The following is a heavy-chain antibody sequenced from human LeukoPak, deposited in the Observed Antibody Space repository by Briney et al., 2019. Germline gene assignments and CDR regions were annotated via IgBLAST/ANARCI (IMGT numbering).Heavy chain of an antibody. J-gene: IGHJ4*02. D-gene: IGHD3-22*01. CDR1: GLTFSNYG. V-gene: IGHV3-30*18. Sequence: GGSLRLSCAASGLTFSNYGIHWVRQAPGKGLEWVAVISYDGSNKYYAESVKGRFTISRDNSKNTLYLQMNSLRAEDTAVYYCAKGYGFDSSGSEHYFENWGQGILVTVSS. CDR3: AKGYGFDSSGSEHYFEN. CDR2: ISYDGSNK.